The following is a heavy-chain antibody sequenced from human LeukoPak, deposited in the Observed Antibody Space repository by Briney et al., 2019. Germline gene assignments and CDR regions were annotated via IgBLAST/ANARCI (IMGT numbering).Heavy chain of an antibody. CDR2: ISSSSSYI. Sequence: PGGSLRLSCAASGFTFSSYSMNWVRQAPGKGLEWVSSISSSSSYIYYADSVKGRFTISRDNAKNSLYLQMNSLRAEDTALYHCARDLVAGGGVIPNPYWYFDLWGRGTLVTVSS. J-gene: IGHJ2*01. CDR3: ARDLVAGGGVIPNPYWYFDL. D-gene: IGHD3-16*02. CDR1: GFTFSSYS. V-gene: IGHV3-21*04.